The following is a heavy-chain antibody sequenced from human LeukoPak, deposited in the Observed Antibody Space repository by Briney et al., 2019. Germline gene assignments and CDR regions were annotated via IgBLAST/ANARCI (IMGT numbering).Heavy chain of an antibody. V-gene: IGHV3-74*01. CDR2: INGDGTTS. J-gene: IGHJ4*02. CDR3: ARTIAVNGGDFDY. Sequence: GGSLRLSCAASGFSFSSHWMHWVRHTPGKGLVWVARINGDGTTSSHADSVKGRFTISRDNAKNTLYLQMNSLRAEDTALYYCARTIAVNGGDFDYWGQGTLVTVSS. D-gene: IGHD6-19*01. CDR1: GFSFSSHW.